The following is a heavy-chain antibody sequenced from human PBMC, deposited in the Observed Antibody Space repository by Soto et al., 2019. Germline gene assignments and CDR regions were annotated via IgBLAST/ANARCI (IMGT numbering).Heavy chain of an antibody. CDR3: ARELTAFGMDV. CDR2: LNSDGTDT. Sequence: EVQLVESGGGLVQPGESLRLSCAASGFTFSNYDMHWVRQTTGSGLVWVSRLNSDGTDTDYADSVKGRFTISRDTAKDTLYLQMNSLRTEDTAVYYCARELTAFGMDVWGQGTTVTVSS. CDR1: GFTFSNYD. V-gene: IGHV3-74*01. D-gene: IGHD3-9*01. J-gene: IGHJ6*02.